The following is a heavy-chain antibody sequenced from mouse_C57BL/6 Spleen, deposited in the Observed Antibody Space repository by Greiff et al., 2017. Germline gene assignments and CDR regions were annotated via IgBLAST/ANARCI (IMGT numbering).Heavy chain of an antibody. CDR3: ARCKLLLDGWFAY. CDR1: GYTFTSYW. CDR2: INPSSGYT. Sequence: QVQLQQSGAELAKPGASVKLSCKASGYTFTSYWMHWVKQRPGQGLEWIGYINPSSGYTKYNQKFKDKATLTADKSSSTAYMQLSSLTYEDSAVYYCARCKLLLDGWFAYWGQGTLVTVSA. V-gene: IGHV1-7*01. J-gene: IGHJ3*01. D-gene: IGHD2-1*01.